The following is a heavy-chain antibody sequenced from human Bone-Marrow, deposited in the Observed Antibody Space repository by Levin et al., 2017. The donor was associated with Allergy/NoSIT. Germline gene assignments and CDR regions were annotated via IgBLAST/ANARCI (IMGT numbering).Heavy chain of an antibody. J-gene: IGHJ4*02. Sequence: GASVKVSCAASGFTFSSYSMNWVRQAPGKGLEWVSSISSSSSYIYYADSVKGRFTISRDNAKNSLYLQMNSLRAEDTAVYYCARVYCSGGSCYSRHIDYWGQGTLVTVSS. CDR1: GFTFSSYS. CDR3: ARVYCSGGSCYSRHIDY. V-gene: IGHV3-21*01. D-gene: IGHD2-15*01. CDR2: ISSSSSYI.